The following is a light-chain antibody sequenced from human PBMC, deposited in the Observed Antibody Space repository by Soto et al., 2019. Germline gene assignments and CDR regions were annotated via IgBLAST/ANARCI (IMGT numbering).Light chain of an antibody. Sequence: DIVLTQSPGTLSLSPGERATLSCRASQSLSSRYLAWYQQTPGQAPGPLIYGTSIRATGNPDRFRGSGSGTDFTLTITRLEPEDVAVYYCQRVGTSPPWTFGQGTKVEFK. CDR1: QSLSSRY. J-gene: IGKJ1*01. V-gene: IGKV3-20*01. CDR3: QRVGTSPPWT. CDR2: GTS.